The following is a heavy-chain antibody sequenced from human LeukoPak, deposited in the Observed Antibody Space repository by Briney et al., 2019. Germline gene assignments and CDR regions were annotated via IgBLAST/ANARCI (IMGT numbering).Heavy chain of an antibody. CDR1: GYTFISHL. J-gene: IGHJ5*02. V-gene: IGHV1-46*01. Sequence: ASVKVSCKASGYTFISHLMHWVRQAPGHGLERMGIINPNGGSTVYAQKFQGRVTLTRDMSSSTHYMELRSLRSEDTAVYYCARDTSSSASWWFDPWGQGTLVTVSS. D-gene: IGHD6-6*01. CDR2: INPNGGST. CDR3: ARDTSSSASWWFDP.